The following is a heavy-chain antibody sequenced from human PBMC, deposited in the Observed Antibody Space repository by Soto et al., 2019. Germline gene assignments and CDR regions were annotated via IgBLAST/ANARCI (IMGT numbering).Heavy chain of an antibody. CDR2: MNPNSGNT. Sequence: ASVKVSCKASGYTFTSYDINWVRQATGQGLERMGWMNPNSGNTGYAQKKQGRDTMTKNTSISTTYIEQSSLRSEDSAVYYCASGAYSVAGDYWGQGTLVTVSS. D-gene: IGHD6-19*01. CDR1: GYTFTSYD. V-gene: IGHV1-8*01. J-gene: IGHJ4*02. CDR3: ASGAYSVAGDY.